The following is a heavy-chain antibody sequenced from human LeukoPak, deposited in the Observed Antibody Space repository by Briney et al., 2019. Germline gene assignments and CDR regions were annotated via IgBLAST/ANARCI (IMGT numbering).Heavy chain of an antibody. D-gene: IGHD4-17*01. J-gene: IGHJ6*03. Sequence: ASVKVSCKASGCIFTSYYMHWLRQAPGQGLEWMGIINPSGGSTSYAPKFQGRATMNRDMSTSTVYMELSSLRSEDTAVYYCARGYGDHYMDVWGKGTTVTVSS. V-gene: IGHV1-46*01. CDR3: ARGYGDHYMDV. CDR1: GCIFTSYY. CDR2: INPSGGST.